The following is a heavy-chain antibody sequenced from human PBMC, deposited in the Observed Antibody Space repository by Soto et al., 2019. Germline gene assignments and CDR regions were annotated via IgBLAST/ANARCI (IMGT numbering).Heavy chain of an antibody. D-gene: IGHD2-2*01. CDR2: IYHSGST. CDR1: GGSISSSNW. Sequence: TCAVSGGSISSSNWWSWVRQPPGKGLEWIGEIYHSGSTNYNPSLKSRVTISVDKSKNQFSLKLSSVTAADTAIYYCASYYCSSTRCPGVDVWGQGTTVTVSS. V-gene: IGHV4-4*02. CDR3: ASYYCSSTRCPGVDV. J-gene: IGHJ6*02.